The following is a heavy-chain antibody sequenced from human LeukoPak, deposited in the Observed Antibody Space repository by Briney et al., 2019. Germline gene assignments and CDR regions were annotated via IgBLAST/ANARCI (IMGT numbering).Heavy chain of an antibody. CDR3: AKDPNYYDSSGYYPVAFDI. CDR1: GFTFSSYA. V-gene: IGHV3-30*04. CDR2: ISYDGSNK. J-gene: IGHJ3*02. D-gene: IGHD3-22*01. Sequence: GRSLRLSCAASGFTFSSYAMHWVRQAPGKGLEWVAVISYDGSNKYYADSVKGRFTISRDNSKNTLYLQMNSLRAEDTAVYYCAKDPNYYDSSGYYPVAFDIWGQGTMVTVSS.